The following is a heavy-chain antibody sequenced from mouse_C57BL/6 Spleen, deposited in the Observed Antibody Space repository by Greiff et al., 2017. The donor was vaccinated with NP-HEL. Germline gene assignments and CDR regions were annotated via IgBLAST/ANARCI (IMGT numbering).Heavy chain of an antibody. Sequence: QVQLKQSGAELVRPGSSVKLSCKASGYTFTSYWMDWVKRRPGQGLEWIGNIYPSDSETHYNQKFKDKTTLTVDKSSSTAYMQLSSLTSEDSAVYYWARGCSIYFDYWGQGTTLTVSS. V-gene: IGHV1-61*01. J-gene: IGHJ2*01. CDR2: IYPSDSET. CDR3: ARGCSIYFDY. D-gene: IGHD1-1*01. CDR1: GYTFTSYW.